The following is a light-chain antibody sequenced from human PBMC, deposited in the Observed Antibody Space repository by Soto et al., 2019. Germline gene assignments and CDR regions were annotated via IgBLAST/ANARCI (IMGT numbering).Light chain of an antibody. V-gene: IGKV2-30*02. CDR3: MQGTHWPIT. CDR1: QRLVHSDGIAY. CDR2: KVS. Sequence: DVVMTQSQLSLPVTLGPPASISCRSNQRLVHSDGIAYFSWFQQRPGRSPRRLIYKVSNRDSGVPARFSGSGSGTDFALKISRVEAEDVGVYYCMQGTHWPITFGQGTRLEIK. J-gene: IGKJ5*01.